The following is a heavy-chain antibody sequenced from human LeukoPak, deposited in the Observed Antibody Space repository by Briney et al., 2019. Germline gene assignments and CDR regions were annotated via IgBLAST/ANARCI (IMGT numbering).Heavy chain of an antibody. J-gene: IGHJ5*02. CDR1: GFTFSSYS. D-gene: IGHD5-18*01. CDR3: AREFKSGYGMWA. Sequence: PEGSLRLSCTASGFTFSSYSMNWVRQAPGKGLEWVSSITSSSDYVYYADSVKGRFTISRDNAENSLHLQMNSLRADDTAVYYCAREFKSGYGMWAWGQGTLVTVSS. V-gene: IGHV3-21*01. CDR2: ITSSSDYV.